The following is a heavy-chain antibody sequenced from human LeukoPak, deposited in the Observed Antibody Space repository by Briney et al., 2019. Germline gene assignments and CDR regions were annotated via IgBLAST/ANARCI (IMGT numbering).Heavy chain of an antibody. CDR2: IYYSGST. J-gene: IGHJ4*02. CDR3: ARDLGAEYSSDWYSLGFDY. Sequence: PSETLSLTCTVSGDSISSGGSYWNWIRQHPGKGLEWIGYIYYSGSTYYNPSLKSRVSISVDTSKNQFSLKLSSVTAADTAVYYCARDLGAEYSSDWYSLGFDYWGQGTLVTVSS. CDR1: GDSISSGGSY. V-gene: IGHV4-31*03. D-gene: IGHD6-19*01.